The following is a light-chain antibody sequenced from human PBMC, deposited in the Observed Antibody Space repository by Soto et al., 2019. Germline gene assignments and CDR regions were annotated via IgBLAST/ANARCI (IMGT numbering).Light chain of an antibody. CDR2: KAS. CDR3: QQYNSYPWT. CDR1: QSISSW. V-gene: IGKV1-5*03. J-gene: IGKJ1*01. Sequence: DILITHSPSTPCSSFRRRVTIFCRASQSISSWLAWYQQKPGKAPKLLIYKASSLESGVPSRFSGSGSGTEFTLTISSLQPDDFATYYCQQYNSYPWTFGQGTKVDIK.